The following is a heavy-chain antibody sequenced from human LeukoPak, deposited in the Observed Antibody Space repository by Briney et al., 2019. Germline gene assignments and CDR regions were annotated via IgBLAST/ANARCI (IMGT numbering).Heavy chain of an antibody. CDR3: AKTDSGYDYTPYYFDY. CDR2: ISGSGGST. Sequence: GGSLRLSCAASGFTFGSYAMSWVRQAPGKGLEWVSAISGSGGSTYYADSVKGRFTISRDNSKNTLYLQMNSLRAEDTAVYYCAKTDSGYDYTPYYFDYWGREPWSPSPQ. CDR1: GFTFGSYA. D-gene: IGHD5-12*01. V-gene: IGHV3-23*01. J-gene: IGHJ4*02.